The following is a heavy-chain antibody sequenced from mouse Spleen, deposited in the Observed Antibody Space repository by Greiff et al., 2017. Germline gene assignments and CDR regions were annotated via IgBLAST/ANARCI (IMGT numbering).Heavy chain of an antibody. J-gene: IGHJ1*01. CDR2: IYPGDGDT. CDR3: ARRGYDGYYNWYFDV. D-gene: IGHD2-3*01. V-gene: IGHV1-82*01. CDR1: GYAFSSSW. Sequence: SGPELVKPGASVKISCKASGYAFSSSWMNWVKQRPGKGLEWIGRIYPGDGDTNYNGKFKGKATLTADKSSSTAYMQLSSLTSEDSAVYFCARRGYDGYYNWYFDVWGAGTTVTVSS.